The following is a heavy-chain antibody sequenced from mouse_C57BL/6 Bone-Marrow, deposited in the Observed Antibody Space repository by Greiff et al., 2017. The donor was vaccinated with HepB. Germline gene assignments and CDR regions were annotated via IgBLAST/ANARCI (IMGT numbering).Heavy chain of an antibody. D-gene: IGHD1-1*01. Sequence: DVQLQESGEGLVKPGGSLKLSCAASGFTFSSYAMSWVRQTPEKRLEWVAYISSGGDYIYYADTVKGRFTISRDNARNTLYLQMSSLKSEDTAMYYCTRDYYALRAMDYWGQGTSVTVSS. CDR2: ISSGGDYI. V-gene: IGHV5-9-1*02. J-gene: IGHJ4*01. CDR3: TRDYYALRAMDY. CDR1: GFTFSSYA.